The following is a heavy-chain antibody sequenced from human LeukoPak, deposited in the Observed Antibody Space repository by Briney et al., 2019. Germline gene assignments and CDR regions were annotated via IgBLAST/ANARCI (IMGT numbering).Heavy chain of an antibody. CDR1: GFTFSSYW. Sequence: GGSLRLSCAASGFTFSSYWMSWVRQAPGKGLEWVANIKQDGSEKYYVDSVKGRFTISRDNAKNSLYLQMNSLRAEDTAVYYCARETYYYDSSGYPNCYYYGVDVWGQGTTVTVSS. V-gene: IGHV3-7*03. J-gene: IGHJ6*02. D-gene: IGHD3-22*01. CDR2: IKQDGSEK. CDR3: ARETYYYDSSGYPNCYYYGVDV.